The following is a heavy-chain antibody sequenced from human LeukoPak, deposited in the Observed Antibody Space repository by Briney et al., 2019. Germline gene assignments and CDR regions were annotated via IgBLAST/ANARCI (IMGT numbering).Heavy chain of an antibody. D-gene: IGHD3-3*01. CDR2: IYIGGSS. CDR1: GFTVNGYY. J-gene: IGHJ4*02. Sequence: PGGSLRLSCAASGFTVNGYYMSWVRQPPGKGLQWVSLIYIGGSSYSADSPKGRFTISRGNSTNTMYLQMNILRAADTAVYYCARGNDFWSGYCRHWGQGTLVTVSS. CDR3: ARGNDFWSGYCRH. V-gene: IGHV3-66*01.